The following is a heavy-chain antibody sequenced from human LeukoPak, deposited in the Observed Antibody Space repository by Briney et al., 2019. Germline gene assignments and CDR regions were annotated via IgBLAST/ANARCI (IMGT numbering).Heavy chain of an antibody. V-gene: IGHV3-21*01. CDR1: GFTFGSYR. CDR2: ISSSSSYI. CDR3: ARDPTMVRGVSDY. D-gene: IGHD3-10*01. J-gene: IGHJ4*02. Sequence: GGSLRLSCAPSGFTFGSYRMNWVRQPPGKGLEWVSSISSSSSYIYYADSVKGRFTISRDNAKNSLYLQMNSLRAEDTAVYYCARDPTMVRGVSDYWGQGTLVTVSS.